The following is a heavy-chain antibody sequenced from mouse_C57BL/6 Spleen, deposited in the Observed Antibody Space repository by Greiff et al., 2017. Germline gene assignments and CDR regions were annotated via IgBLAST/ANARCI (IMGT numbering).Heavy chain of an antibody. V-gene: IGHV1-55*01. Sequence: QVQLQQSGAELVKPGASVKMSCKASGYTFTSYWITWVKQRPGQGLEWIGDIYPGSGSTNYNEKFKSKATLTVDTSSSTAYMQLSSLTSEDSAVYYCARGADYYGSSPFAYWGQGTLVTVSA. CDR2: IYPGSGST. CDR3: ARGADYYGSSPFAY. CDR1: GYTFTSYW. J-gene: IGHJ3*01. D-gene: IGHD1-1*01.